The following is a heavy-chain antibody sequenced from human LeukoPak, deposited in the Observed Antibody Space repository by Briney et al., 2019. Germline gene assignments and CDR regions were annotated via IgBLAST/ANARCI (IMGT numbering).Heavy chain of an antibody. J-gene: IGHJ5*02. Sequence: GGSLRLSCAASGFTFSSYTMSWVRQAPGKGLEWVSAISGSGGSTYYADSVKGRFTISRDNSKNTLYLQMNSLRAEDTAVYYCARDESYYDFWSGTSGPWGQGTLVTVSS. D-gene: IGHD3-3*01. CDR1: GFTFSSYT. V-gene: IGHV3-23*01. CDR3: ARDESYYDFWSGTSGP. CDR2: ISGSGGST.